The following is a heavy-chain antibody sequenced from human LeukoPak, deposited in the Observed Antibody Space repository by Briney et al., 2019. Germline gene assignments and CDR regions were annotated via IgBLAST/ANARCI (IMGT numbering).Heavy chain of an antibody. J-gene: IGHJ4*02. CDR2: IIPIFGTA. D-gene: IGHD4-17*01. CDR1: GGTFSSYA. CDR3: ARNYGDYVGPFDY. V-gene: IGHV1-69*13. Sequence: GASVTVSCKASGGTFSSYAISWVRQAPGQGLEWMGGIIPIFGTANYAQKFQGRVTITADESTSTAYMELSSLRSEDTAVYYCARNYGDYVGPFDYWGQGTLVTVSS.